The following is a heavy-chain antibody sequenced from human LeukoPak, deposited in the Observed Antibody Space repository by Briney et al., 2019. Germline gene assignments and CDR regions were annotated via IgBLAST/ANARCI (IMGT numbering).Heavy chain of an antibody. D-gene: IGHD1-26*01. CDR1: GFTFSSYW. CDR2: INSDGSST. J-gene: IGHJ4*02. V-gene: IGHV3-74*01. Sequence: GGSLRLSCAASGFTFSSYWMHWVRQAPGKGLVWVSRINSDGSSTSYADSVKGRFTISRDNAKNTLYLQMNSLRAEDTAVYYCAREASGSYLYYFDYWGQGTRVTVSS. CDR3: AREASGSYLYYFDY.